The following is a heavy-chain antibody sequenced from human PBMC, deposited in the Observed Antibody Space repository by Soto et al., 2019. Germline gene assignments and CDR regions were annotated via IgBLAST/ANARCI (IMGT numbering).Heavy chain of an antibody. D-gene: IGHD2-2*01. J-gene: IGHJ6*02. CDR2: ISSSSSYI. CDR3: ARALYCISTSCYEDYYYGMDV. V-gene: IGHV3-21*01. CDR1: GFTLSSYS. Sequence: GGSLRLSCAASGFTLSSYSMNWVRQAPGKGLEWVSSISSSSSYIYYADAVKGRFTISRDNAKNSLYLQMNSLRAEDTAVYYCARALYCISTSCYEDYYYGMDVSGQGTTVTVSS.